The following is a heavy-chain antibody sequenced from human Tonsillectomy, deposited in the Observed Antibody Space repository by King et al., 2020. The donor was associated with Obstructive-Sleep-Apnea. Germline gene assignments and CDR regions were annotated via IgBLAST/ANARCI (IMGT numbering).Heavy chain of an antibody. CDR3: ARGTGSSWGGGFDY. Sequence: VQLVESGAEVKKPGASVKVSCKASGYTLTSYYMHWVRQAPGQGLEWMGIMNPSGGSPNYAQKFQGRVNMTTDTSMSTVYMELSSLTSADTAVYYCARGTGSSWGGGFDYWGQGILVTVSS. V-gene: IGHV1-46*01. J-gene: IGHJ4*02. CDR2: MNPSGGSP. D-gene: IGHD6-13*01. CDR1: GYTLTSYY.